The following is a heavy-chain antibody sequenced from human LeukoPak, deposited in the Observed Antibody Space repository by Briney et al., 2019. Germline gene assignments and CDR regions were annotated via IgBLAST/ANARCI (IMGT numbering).Heavy chain of an antibody. D-gene: IGHD2-15*01. CDR3: ARHSGVAATLPFDY. Sequence: SSETLSLTCSVSSVSITSRRYCWGWNRLAPGKGLEWVGSFCYSGSSSYNPSLKSRVTISVDASQNQFSLNVKSVTAADSAVYYCARHSGVAATLPFDYWGQGALVTVSS. V-gene: IGHV4-39*01. CDR1: SVSITSRRYC. CDR2: FCYSGSS. J-gene: IGHJ4*02.